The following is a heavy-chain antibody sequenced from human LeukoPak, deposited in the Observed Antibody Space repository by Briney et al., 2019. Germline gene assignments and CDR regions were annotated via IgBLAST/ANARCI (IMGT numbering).Heavy chain of an antibody. J-gene: IGHJ6*03. CDR3: ARGEPYYYYYMDV. CDR1: GGSISSSSYY. CDR2: IYYSGST. D-gene: IGHD1-14*01. Sequence: PSETLSLTCTVSGGSISSSSYYWGWIRQPPGKGLEWIGNIYYSGSTYYNPSLKSRVTISADTSKNQFSLKLSSVTAADTAVYYCARGEPYYYYYMDVWGKGTTVTVSS. V-gene: IGHV4-39*07.